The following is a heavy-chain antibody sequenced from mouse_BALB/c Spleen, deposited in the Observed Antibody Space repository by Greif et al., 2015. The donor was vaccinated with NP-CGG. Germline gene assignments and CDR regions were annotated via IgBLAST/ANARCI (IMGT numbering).Heavy chain of an antibody. CDR2: IRSKSNNYAT. Sequence: EVKLMESGGGLVQPKGSLKLSCAASGFTFNTYAMNWVRQAPGKGLEWVARIRSKSNNYATYYADSVKDRFTISRDDSQSMLYLQMNNLKTEDTAMYYCVRQADYFDYWGQGTTLTVSS. D-gene: IGHD3-2*02. CDR1: GFTFNTYA. J-gene: IGHJ2*01. CDR3: VRQADYFDY. V-gene: IGHV10-1*02.